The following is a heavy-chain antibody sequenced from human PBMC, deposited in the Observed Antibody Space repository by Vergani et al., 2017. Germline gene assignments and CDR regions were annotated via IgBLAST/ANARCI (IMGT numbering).Heavy chain of an antibody. J-gene: IGHJ4*02. V-gene: IGHV4-61*02. Sequence: QVQLQESGPGLVKPSQTLSLTCTVSGGSINSHNYYWSWIRQPAGKGLEWIGRIHTRGSTNYNPSPKSRVTMSEDTSKNQFSLNLTSVTAADTAVYFCARGSCLGGSCYKPLFDYWGQGILVTVSS. CDR1: GGSINSHNYY. D-gene: IGHD2-15*01. CDR2: IHTRGST. CDR3: ARGSCLGGSCYKPLFDY.